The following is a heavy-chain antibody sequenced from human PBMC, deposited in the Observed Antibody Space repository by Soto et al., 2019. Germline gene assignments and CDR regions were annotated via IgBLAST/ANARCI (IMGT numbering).Heavy chain of an antibody. CDR1: GFTFSSYA. V-gene: IGHV3-23*01. CDR3: AHSLSSSSSGGSD. D-gene: IGHD6-6*01. Sequence: GGSLRLSCAASGFTFSSYAMSWVRQAPGKGLEWVSAISGSGGSTYYADSVKGRFTISRDNSKNTLYLQMNSLRAEDTAVYYCAHSLSSSSSGGSDWGQGTLVTVSS. CDR2: ISGSGGST. J-gene: IGHJ4*02.